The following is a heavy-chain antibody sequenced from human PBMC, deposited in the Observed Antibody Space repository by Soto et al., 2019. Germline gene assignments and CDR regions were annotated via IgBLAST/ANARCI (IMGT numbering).Heavy chain of an antibody. CDR1: GFRFSEHA. Sequence: GSLGRPCDFSGFRFSEHAMTGVRQAPGKGLEWVGFIRNTPYGGTTDYAASVRGRFTISRDGSASIAYLQMNSLKNEDSGLYYCSRGSFGYYGPWGPGTPVTVYS. CDR3: SRGSFGYYGP. D-gene: IGHD2-2*03. CDR2: IRNTPYGGTT. J-gene: IGHJ5*02. V-gene: IGHV3-49*04.